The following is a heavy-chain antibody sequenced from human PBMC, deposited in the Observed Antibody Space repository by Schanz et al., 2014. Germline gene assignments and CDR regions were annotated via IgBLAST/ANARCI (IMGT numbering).Heavy chain of an antibody. V-gene: IGHV1-18*01. J-gene: IGHJ3*01. D-gene: IGHD3-10*01. CDR1: GYTFTSYG. Sequence: QGQLVQSGAEVKKPGASVKVSCKASGYTFTSYGITWVRQAPGQGLEWMGWISAYNGHTTYAQKFQGRVTMTTDTSTSTAYMELRGLRSGDTAVYYCATNSPFRMVRGSNAFDAWGQGTMVTVSS. CDR2: ISAYNGHT. CDR3: ATNSPFRMVRGSNAFDA.